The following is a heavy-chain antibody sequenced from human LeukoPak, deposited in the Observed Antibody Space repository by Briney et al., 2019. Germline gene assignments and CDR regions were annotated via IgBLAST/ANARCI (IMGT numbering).Heavy chain of an antibody. Sequence: SETLSLTCTVSGGSISSSSYYWGWIRQPPGKGLEWIGYIYYSGSTKYNSSLKSRVTISVDTSKNQFSLKLSSVTAADTAVYYCARGWRYYGSADVWGLGTTVTVSS. CDR3: ARGWRYYGSADV. D-gene: IGHD3-10*01. CDR2: IYYSGST. J-gene: IGHJ6*02. CDR1: GGSISSSSYY. V-gene: IGHV4-39*07.